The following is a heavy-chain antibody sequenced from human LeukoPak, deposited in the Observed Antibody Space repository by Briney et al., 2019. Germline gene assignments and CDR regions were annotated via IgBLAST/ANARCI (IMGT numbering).Heavy chain of an antibody. CDR2: MNPNSGNT. J-gene: IGHJ5*02. CDR1: GYTFTSYD. Sequence: ASVKVSCKASGYTFTSYDINWVRQATGQGLEWMGWMNPNSGNTGYAQKFQGRDTMTRNTSISTAYMELSSLRSEDTAVYYCARGHQFGYSSGWPPYNWFDPWGQGTLVTVSS. CDR3: ARGHQFGYSSGWPPYNWFDP. D-gene: IGHD6-19*01. V-gene: IGHV1-8*01.